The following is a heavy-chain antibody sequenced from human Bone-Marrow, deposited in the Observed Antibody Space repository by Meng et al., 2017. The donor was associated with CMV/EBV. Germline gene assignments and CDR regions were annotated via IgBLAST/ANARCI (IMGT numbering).Heavy chain of an antibody. D-gene: IGHD6-6*01. CDR3: ARVRYSSSAGYYFDY. J-gene: IGHJ4*02. CDR2: IYNSRRT. CDR1: GGCISSNY. Sequence: GGCISSNYWSWMRQHAEKELEGSGEIYNSRRTSANPALKRQVSISVDKDKNQISLKMSSVTAADKAVYYCARVRYSSSAGYYFDYWGQGTLVTVSS. V-gene: IGHV4-34*13.